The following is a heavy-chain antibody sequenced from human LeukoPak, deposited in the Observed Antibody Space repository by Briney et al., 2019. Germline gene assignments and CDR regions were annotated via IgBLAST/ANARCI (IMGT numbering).Heavy chain of an antibody. V-gene: IGHV3-48*02. CDR3: ARDRSQQWLVTPHFDY. Sequence: PGGSLRLSCAASGFTFSSYNMTWVRQAPGKGLEWVSYISSSSSTIYYADSVKGRFTISRDNAKNSLYLQMNSLRDEDTAVYYCARDRSQQWLVTPHFDYWGQGTLVTVSS. CDR1: GFTFSSYN. CDR2: ISSSSSTI. J-gene: IGHJ4*02. D-gene: IGHD6-19*01.